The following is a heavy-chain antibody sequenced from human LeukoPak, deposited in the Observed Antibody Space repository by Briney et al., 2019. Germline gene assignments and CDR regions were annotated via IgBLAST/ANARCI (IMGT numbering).Heavy chain of an antibody. V-gene: IGHV1-69*13. J-gene: IGHJ4*01. D-gene: IGHD1-26*01. CDR2: IIPIFGTA. Sequence: ASVKVSCKASGYTFTSYGISWVRQAPGQGLEWMGGIIPIFGTANYAQKFQGRVTITADESTSTAYMELSSLRSEDTAVYYCARGETVGATLSHFDYWGQGNLVTVSS. CDR1: GYTFTSYG. CDR3: ARGETVGATLSHFDY.